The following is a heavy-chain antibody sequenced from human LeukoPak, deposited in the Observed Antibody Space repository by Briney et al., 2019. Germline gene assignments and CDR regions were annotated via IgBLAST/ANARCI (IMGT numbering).Heavy chain of an antibody. CDR1: GFTFSNAW. Sequence: GGSLRLSCAASGFTFSNAWMSWVRQAPGKGLEWVGRIKSKTDGGTTDYAAPVKGRFTISRDDSKNTLYLQMNSLKTEDTAVYCCTTMEIVVVITTGDYWGQGTLSPSTQ. CDR3: TTMEIVVVITTGDY. V-gene: IGHV3-15*01. D-gene: IGHD3-22*01. CDR2: IKSKTDGGTT. J-gene: IGHJ4*02.